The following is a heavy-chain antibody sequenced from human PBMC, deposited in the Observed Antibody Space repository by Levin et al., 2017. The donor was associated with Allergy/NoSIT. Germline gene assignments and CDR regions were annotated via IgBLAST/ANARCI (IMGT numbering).Heavy chain of an antibody. D-gene: IGHD1-26*01. CDR3: AKEYSASSSDYF. J-gene: IGHJ4*02. Sequence: PGGSLRLSCAVSGLSISTYAMSWVRQAPGKGLEWVSGVSGSGGAYYADSVKGRFTVSRDNSKNMLYLQMNSLRGEDTAVYYCAKEYSASSSDYFWGQGTLVTVSS. V-gene: IGHV3-23*01. CDR2: VSGSGGA. CDR1: GLSISTYA.